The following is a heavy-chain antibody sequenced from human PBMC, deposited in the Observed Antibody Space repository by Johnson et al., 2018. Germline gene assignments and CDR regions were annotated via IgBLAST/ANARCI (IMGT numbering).Heavy chain of an antibody. CDR2: ISYDGKKK. V-gene: IGHV3-30*04. CDR3: AGGSFYYYLDV. Sequence: QVRLVESGGGVVQPGGSLRLSCAASGFNFNTYAMHWVRQAPGKGLEWVSVISYDGKKKFFAASVKGRVTISRDNSKNTLYLQMNSLRAEDMAVYYCAGGSFYYYLDVWGKGTTVTVSS. CDR1: GFNFNTYA. J-gene: IGHJ6*03.